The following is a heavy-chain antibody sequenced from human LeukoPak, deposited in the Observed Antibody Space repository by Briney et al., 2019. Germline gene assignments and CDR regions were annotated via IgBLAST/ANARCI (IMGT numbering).Heavy chain of an antibody. D-gene: IGHD5-24*01. CDR3: AREGPVWSQMGIDY. CDR1: GFTFSSYE. Sequence: PGGSLRLSCAASGFTFSSYEMNWVRQAPGKGLEWVSHITSSATFIYYADSVKGRFTISRDNAKNSLYLQMNSLRAEDTAVYYCAREGPVWSQMGIDYWGQGTLVTVSS. CDR2: ITSSATFI. J-gene: IGHJ4*02. V-gene: IGHV3-48*03.